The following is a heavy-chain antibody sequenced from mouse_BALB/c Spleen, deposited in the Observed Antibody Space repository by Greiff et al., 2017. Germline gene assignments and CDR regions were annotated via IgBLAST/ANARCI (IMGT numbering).Heavy chain of an antibody. V-gene: IGHV1S22*01. CDR1: GYTFTSYW. CDR2: IYPGSGST. CDR3: TREGITTDYFDY. Sequence: LQQPGSELVRPGASVKLSCKASGYTFTSYWMHWVKQRHGQGLEWIGNIYPGSGSTNYDEKFKSKGTLTVDTSSSTAYMHLSSLTSEDSAVYYCTREGITTDYFDYWGQGTTLTVSS. J-gene: IGHJ2*01. D-gene: IGHD2-4*01.